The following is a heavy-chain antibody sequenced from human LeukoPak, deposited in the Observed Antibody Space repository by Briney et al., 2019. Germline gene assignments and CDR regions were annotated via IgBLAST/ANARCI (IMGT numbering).Heavy chain of an antibody. V-gene: IGHV3-21*01. CDR3: ARDGIYSGYDRNFDY. CDR1: GFTFSSYS. Sequence: GGSLRLSCAASGFTFSSYSMNWVRQAPGKGLEWVSSISSSSSYIYYADSVRGRFTISRDNAKNSLYLQMNSLRAEDTAVYYCARDGIYSGYDRNFDYWGQGTLVTVSS. CDR2: ISSSSSYI. J-gene: IGHJ4*02. D-gene: IGHD5-12*01.